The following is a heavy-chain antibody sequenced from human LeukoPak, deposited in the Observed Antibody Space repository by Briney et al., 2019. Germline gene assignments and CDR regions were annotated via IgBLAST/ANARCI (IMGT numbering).Heavy chain of an antibody. CDR1: GYRFTNTW. J-gene: IGHJ4*02. Sequence: GDSLKISCKGSGYRFTNTWIGWVRLMPGKGLEWMGTIYPLDSDTRYSPSFQGQVTISADKSITTAYLQWSSLRASDTAMYYCATVNGSHWFFDYWGQGTLVTVSS. CDR3: ATVNGSHWFFDY. CDR2: IYPLDSDT. V-gene: IGHV5-51*01. D-gene: IGHD3-10*01.